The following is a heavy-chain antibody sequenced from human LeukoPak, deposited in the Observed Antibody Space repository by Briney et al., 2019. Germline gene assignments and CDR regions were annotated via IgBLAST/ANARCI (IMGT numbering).Heavy chain of an antibody. CDR1: GASISSSAYY. V-gene: IGHV4-39*02. CDR3: ARRVGFYGSGSLNYFDP. CDR2: IFRTGST. J-gene: IGHJ5*01. Sequence: KPSETLSLTCIISGASISSSAYYWGWIRQPPGKGLEWIGSIFRTGSTYYSASLKSRVSISVDTSKNHIALKLTSVTAADTAVYFCARRVGFYGSGSLNYFDPWGQGILVSVS. D-gene: IGHD3-10*01.